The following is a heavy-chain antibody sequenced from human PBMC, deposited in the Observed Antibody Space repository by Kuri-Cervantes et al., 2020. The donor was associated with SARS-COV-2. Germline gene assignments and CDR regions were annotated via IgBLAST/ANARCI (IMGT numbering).Heavy chain of an antibody. V-gene: IGHV3-30*14. D-gene: IGHD2-21*01. CDR3: ARGRVGVQDF. Sequence: LSLTCATSGFTFNNYAMHWVRQTPGEGLEWVAITSFDGSNKYYAESVKGRFTISRDNSKNTLYLQMNNMRREDTAVYFCARGRVGVQDFRGQGTLVTVSS. CDR2: TSFDGSNK. CDR1: GFTFNNYA. J-gene: IGHJ4*02.